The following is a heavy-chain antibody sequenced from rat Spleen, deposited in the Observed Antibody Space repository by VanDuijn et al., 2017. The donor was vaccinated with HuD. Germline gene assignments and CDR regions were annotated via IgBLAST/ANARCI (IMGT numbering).Heavy chain of an antibody. CDR2: ISYDGSST. V-gene: IGHV5-20*01. CDR1: GFTFSNYD. Sequence: EVQLVESGGGLVQPGRSMKLSCAASGFTFSNYDMAWVRQAPTKGLEWVASISYDGSSTYYRDSVKGRFTISRDNAKSTLYLQMDSLRSEDTATYYCTTAHTGYGYNSYVMDAWGQGASVTVSS. J-gene: IGHJ4*01. D-gene: IGHD1-9*01. CDR3: TTAHTGYGYNSYVMDA.